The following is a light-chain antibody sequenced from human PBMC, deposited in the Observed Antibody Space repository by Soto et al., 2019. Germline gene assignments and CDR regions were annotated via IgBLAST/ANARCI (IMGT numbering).Light chain of an antibody. Sequence: EILLTQSPCTLSLSPGERATLSCRASQSVSNNYLAWYQQKPGHAPNLLIYGASNRATGIPDRFSGSGSGTDFTLTISRLEPEDFAVYYCQQYGSSGTFGQGTKVDIK. J-gene: IGKJ1*01. V-gene: IGKV3-20*01. CDR2: GAS. CDR1: QSVSNNY. CDR3: QQYGSSGT.